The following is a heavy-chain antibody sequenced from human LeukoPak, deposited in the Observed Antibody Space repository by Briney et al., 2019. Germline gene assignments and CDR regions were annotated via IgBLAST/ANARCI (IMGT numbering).Heavy chain of an antibody. V-gene: IGHV3-23*01. CDR2: ISNSGGST. CDR3: AVVVAAIIDY. Sequence: PGGSLRLSCAASGFTFNNYAMTWVRQAPGRGLEWVSTISNSGGSTYYADSVKGRFTISRDNSKNTLYLQMNSLRAEDTAVYYCAVVVAAIIDYWGQGTLVTVSS. J-gene: IGHJ4*02. D-gene: IGHD2-15*01. CDR1: GFTFNNYA.